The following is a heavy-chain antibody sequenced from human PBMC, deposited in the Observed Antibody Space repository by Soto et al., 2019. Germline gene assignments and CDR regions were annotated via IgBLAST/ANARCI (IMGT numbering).Heavy chain of an antibody. J-gene: IGHJ6*03. CDR3: ARTYDYYYYYYMDV. CDR2: ISAYNGNT. V-gene: IGHV1-18*01. Sequence: GASVKVSCKASGYTFTSYGISWVRQAPGQGLEWMGWISAYNGNTNYAQKLQGRVTMTTDTSTSTAYMELRSLRSDDTAVYYCARTYDYYYYYYMDVWGKGTTVTVSS. D-gene: IGHD4-17*01. CDR1: GYTFTSYG.